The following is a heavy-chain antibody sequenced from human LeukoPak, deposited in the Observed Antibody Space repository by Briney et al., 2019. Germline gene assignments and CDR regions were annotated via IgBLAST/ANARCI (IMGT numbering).Heavy chain of an antibody. J-gene: IGHJ2*01. V-gene: IGHV4-4*07. Sequence: SETLSLTCTVSGGSISSHYWSWIRQPAGKGLEWIGRIYTSGSTNYNPSLKSRVTISVDTSKNQFSLKLKSVTAADTAVYFCARNRGTTFWDFDLWGRGTLVTVSS. D-gene: IGHD1-14*01. CDR2: IYTSGST. CDR1: GGSISSHY. CDR3: ARNRGTTFWDFDL.